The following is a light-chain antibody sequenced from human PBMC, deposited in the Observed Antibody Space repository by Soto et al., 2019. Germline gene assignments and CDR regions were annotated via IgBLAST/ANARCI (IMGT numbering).Light chain of an antibody. CDR2: GVS. J-gene: IGKJ1*01. CDR1: QSVSRY. V-gene: IGKV3-20*01. Sequence: VLSQSPCTLSLSTGERATLSCRASQSVSRYLAWYQQKPGQAPRLLIYGVSNRATGIPDRFSGSGSGTDFILTISRLEPEDFAVYYCGQFVSSPPRTFGQGTKVAIK. CDR3: GQFVSSPPRT.